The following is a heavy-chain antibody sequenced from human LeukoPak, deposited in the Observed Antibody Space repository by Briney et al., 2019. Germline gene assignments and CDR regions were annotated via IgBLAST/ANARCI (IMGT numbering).Heavy chain of an antibody. Sequence: SETLSLTCTLSGYSISSGYYWSWIRQPPGQGLEWSGEINHSGNTNYNPSLKSRFTISIDTSKNHSSLKLSSVPAADTAFFYCASLSGGYWGQGTLVTVSS. CDR3: ASLSGGY. D-gene: IGHD1-1*01. V-gene: IGHV4-38-2*02. J-gene: IGHJ4*02. CDR1: GYSISSGYY. CDR2: INHSGNT.